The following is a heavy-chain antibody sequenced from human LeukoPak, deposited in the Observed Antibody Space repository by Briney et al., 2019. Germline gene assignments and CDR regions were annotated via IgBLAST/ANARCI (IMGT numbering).Heavy chain of an antibody. V-gene: IGHV4-31*03. CDR1: VGSISSGGYY. CDR2: IYYSGST. D-gene: IGHD4-17*01. Sequence: PSETLSLNCTVFVGSISSGGYYWSWIRQHPGKGLEWIGYIYYSGSTYYNPSLKSRVTISVDTSKNQFSLKLSSVTAADTAVYYCARGRDTVTENDYWGQGTLVTVSS. J-gene: IGHJ4*02. CDR3: ARGRDTVTENDY.